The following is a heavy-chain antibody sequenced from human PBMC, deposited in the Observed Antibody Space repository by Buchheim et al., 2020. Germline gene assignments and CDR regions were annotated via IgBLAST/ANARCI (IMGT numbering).Heavy chain of an antibody. V-gene: IGHV3-30*18. D-gene: IGHD6-13*01. CDR1: GFTFSSYG. CDR2: ISYDGSNK. J-gene: IGHJ6*02. CDR3: AKDCCSSSPGGMDV. Sequence: QVQLVESGGGVVQPGRSLRLSCAASGFTFSSYGMHWVRQAPGKGLEWVAVISYDGSNKYYADSVKDRFTISRDNSKNTLYLQMNSLRAEDTAVYYCAKDCCSSSPGGMDVWGQGTT.